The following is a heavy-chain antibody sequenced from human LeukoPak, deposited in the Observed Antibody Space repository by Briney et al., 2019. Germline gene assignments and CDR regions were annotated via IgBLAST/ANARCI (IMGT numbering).Heavy chain of an antibody. CDR1: GFTFSLNE. V-gene: IGHV3-48*03. J-gene: IGHJ6*03. CDR2: INGPASNI. D-gene: IGHD4-17*01. CDR3: ARPLDGDYHYYYMDV. Sequence: GGSLRLSCAASGFTFSLNEMNWVRQAPGKGLEWVSYINGPASNIFYADSVKGRFTISRDNADNSLYLQMNSLRAEDTAVYYCARPLDGDYHYYYMDVWGKGTTVTVS.